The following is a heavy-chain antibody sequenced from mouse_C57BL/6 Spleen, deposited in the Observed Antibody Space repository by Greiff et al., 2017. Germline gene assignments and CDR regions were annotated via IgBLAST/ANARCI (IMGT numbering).Heavy chain of an antibody. CDR3: ARKERDSSFDD. CDR1: GYAFTSYW. CDR2: IYPGGGNT. Sequence: QVQLQQSGAELVKPGASVKISCKASGYAFTSYWMTWVKQRPGQGLEWIGHIYPGGGNTNYNGKFKGKATLTADTSSSTAYMQLSSLTSEDSAVYYCARKERDSSFDDWGTGTTLTVSS. V-gene: IGHV1-80*01. D-gene: IGHD1-1*01. J-gene: IGHJ2*01.